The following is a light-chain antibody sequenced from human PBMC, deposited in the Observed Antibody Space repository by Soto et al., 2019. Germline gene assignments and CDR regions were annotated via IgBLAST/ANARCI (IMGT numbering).Light chain of an antibody. V-gene: IGKV3-20*01. Sequence: EIVLTQSPDTLSLSPGERATLSCRASQFFGSDYLAWYQQKPGQPPRLLIYGASRRATGIPDRFSGSGSGTDFTLTISSLETEDFAMYYCQKYDGIGRFDRGTQVDIX. CDR1: QFFGSDY. CDR2: GAS. CDR3: QKYDGIGR. J-gene: IGKJ1*01.